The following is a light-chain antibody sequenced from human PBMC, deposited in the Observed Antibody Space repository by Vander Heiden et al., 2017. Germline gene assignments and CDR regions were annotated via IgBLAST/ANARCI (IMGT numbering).Light chain of an antibody. CDR2: AAS. CDR3: QQYYSYPRT. Sequence: AIRITQSPSSLSASTGDRVTITCRASQGISSYLAWYQQKPGKAPKLLIYAASILQSGVPSRFSGSGSGTDFTLTISCLQSEDFATYYCQQYYSYPRTFGQGTKLEIK. CDR1: QGISSY. J-gene: IGKJ2*02. V-gene: IGKV1-8*01.